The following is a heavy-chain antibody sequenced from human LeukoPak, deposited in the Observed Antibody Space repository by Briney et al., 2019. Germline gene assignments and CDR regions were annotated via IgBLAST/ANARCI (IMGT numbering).Heavy chain of an antibody. CDR1: GGSISSYY. Sequence: SETLSLTCTVSGGSISSYYWSWIRQPPGKGLEWIGYIYYSGSTNYNPSLKSRVTISVDTSKNQFSLKVSSVTAADTAVYYCARDNLGGWPQIDYWGQGTLVIVSS. V-gene: IGHV4-59*01. CDR3: ARDNLGGWPQIDY. CDR2: IYYSGST. J-gene: IGHJ4*02. D-gene: IGHD6-19*01.